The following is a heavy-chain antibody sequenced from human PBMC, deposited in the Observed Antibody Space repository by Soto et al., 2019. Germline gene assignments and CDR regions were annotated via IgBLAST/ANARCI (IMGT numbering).Heavy chain of an antibody. CDR1: GGSISSGGYY. J-gene: IGHJ6*02. CDR2: IYYSGST. D-gene: IGHD4-17*01. V-gene: IGHV4-31*03. Sequence: SATLSLTCTVSGGSISSGGYYWSLILQHPGKGLEWIGYIYYSGSTYYNPSLKSRVTISVDTSKNQFSLKLSSVTAADTAVYYCARDYGGNSRVGMDVWGQGTTVTVSS. CDR3: ARDYGGNSRVGMDV.